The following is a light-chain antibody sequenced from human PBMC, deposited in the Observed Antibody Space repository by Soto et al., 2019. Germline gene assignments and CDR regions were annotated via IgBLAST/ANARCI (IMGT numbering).Light chain of an antibody. J-gene: IGKJ1*01. CDR1: QSVSSY. CDR2: DAS. CDR3: QRRSNWPQT. Sequence: EIVLTQSPATLSLSPGERATLSCRASQSVSSYLAWYQQKPGQAPRLLIYDASNRATGIPARFSGSGTGTDFTLTISSPEPEDIAVYDCQRRSNWPQTFGQGTKVVIK. V-gene: IGKV3-11*01.